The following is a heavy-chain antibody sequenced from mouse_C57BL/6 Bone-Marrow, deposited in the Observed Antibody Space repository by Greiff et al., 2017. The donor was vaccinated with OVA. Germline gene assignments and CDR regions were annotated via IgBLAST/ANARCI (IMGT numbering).Heavy chain of an antibody. V-gene: IGHV1-54*01. J-gene: IGHJ3*01. CDR1: GYAFTNYL. CDR2: INPGSGGT. D-gene: IGHD3-2*01. CDR3: ARDRSFAY. Sequence: QVQLKESGAELVRPGTSVKVSCKASGYAFTNYLIEWVKQRPGQGLEWIGVINPGSGGTNYNEKFKGKATLTADKSSSTAYMQLSSLTSEDSAVYFCARDRSFAYWGQGTLVTVSA.